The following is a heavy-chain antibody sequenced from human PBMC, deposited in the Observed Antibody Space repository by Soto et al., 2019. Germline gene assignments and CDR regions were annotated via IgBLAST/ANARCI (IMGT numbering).Heavy chain of an antibody. D-gene: IGHD2-15*01. CDR2: ISYDGSNK. V-gene: IGHV3-30-3*01. CDR1: GFTFSSYA. CDR3: ARVPSSSGRAHFDY. Sequence: GGSLRLSCAASGFTFSSYAMHWVRQAPGKGLEWVAVISYDGSNKYYADSVKGRFTISRDNSKNTLYLQMNSLRAEDTAVYYCARVPSSSGRAHFDYWGQGTLVTVS. J-gene: IGHJ4*02.